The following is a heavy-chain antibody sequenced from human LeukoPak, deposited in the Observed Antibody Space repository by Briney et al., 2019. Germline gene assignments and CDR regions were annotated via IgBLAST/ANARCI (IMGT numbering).Heavy chain of an antibody. CDR1: GYSFTNYW. Sequence: GESLKISCKGSGYSFTNYWIGWVRQMPGKGLEWMGIMYPGNSDTRISPSFQGQVTISADKSITTAYLQWSSLKASDTAVYYCARRSSDGSGEGDYWGQGTLVTVSS. CDR2: MYPGNSDT. D-gene: IGHD3-3*01. V-gene: IGHV5-51*01. J-gene: IGHJ4*02. CDR3: ARRSSDGSGEGDY.